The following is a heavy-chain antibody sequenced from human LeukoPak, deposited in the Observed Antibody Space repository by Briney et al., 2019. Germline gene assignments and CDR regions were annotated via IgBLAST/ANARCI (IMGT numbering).Heavy chain of an antibody. D-gene: IGHD3-22*01. Sequence: SVEVSCTASGGTFSSYAISWVRQAPGQGLEWMGGIIPIFGTANYAQKFQGRVTITADESTSTAYMELSSLRSEDTAVYYCARDNDSSGYLVGTFDYWGQGTLVTVSS. CDR1: GGTFSSYA. CDR3: ARDNDSSGYLVGTFDY. J-gene: IGHJ4*02. V-gene: IGHV1-69*13. CDR2: IIPIFGTA.